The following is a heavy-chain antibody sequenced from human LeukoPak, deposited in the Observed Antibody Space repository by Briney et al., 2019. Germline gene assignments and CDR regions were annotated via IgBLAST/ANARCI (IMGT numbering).Heavy chain of an antibody. CDR1: GGSISTGTYY. Sequence: SETLSLNCTVSGGSISTGTYYWGWIRQPPGKGLEWIGTIYYSGRTYYSPSLKSRVTISVDTSNNQFSLRLSSVTAADTAVYYCASLLNGGVSHWFDPWGQDFWSPSPQ. CDR2: IYYSGRT. J-gene: IGHJ5*02. D-gene: IGHD7-27*01. V-gene: IGHV4-39*01. CDR3: ASLLNGGVSHWFDP.